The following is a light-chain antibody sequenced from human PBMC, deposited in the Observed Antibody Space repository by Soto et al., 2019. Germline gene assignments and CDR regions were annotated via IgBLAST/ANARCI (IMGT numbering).Light chain of an antibody. J-gene: IGKJ4*01. Sequence: DIVLTQSPLSLPVTPGEPASISCRSSQSLLHRNGYNYLDWYLQKPGQSPQLLIYLGSNRASGVTDRFSGSGSGTDFTLKISRVEAEDVGIYYCMQTLQPTLSFGGGTKVDI. V-gene: IGKV2-28*01. CDR2: LGS. CDR3: MQTLQPTLS. CDR1: QSLLHRNGYNY.